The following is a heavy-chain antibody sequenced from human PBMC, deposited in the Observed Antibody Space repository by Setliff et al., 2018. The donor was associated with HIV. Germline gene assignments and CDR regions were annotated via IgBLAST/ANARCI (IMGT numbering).Heavy chain of an antibody. CDR1: GASISSYY. D-gene: IGHD1-20*01. Sequence: SETLSLTCTVSGASISSYYWNWFRQPARKGLESLGRIYTSGNMIYDPSLKSRVTMSADTSRNQLSLKLSSVTAADTAVYYCARGIGTRYNYYMDVWGIGTTVTVSS. CDR2: IYTSGNM. J-gene: IGHJ6*03. CDR3: ARGIGTRYNYYMDV. V-gene: IGHV4-4*07.